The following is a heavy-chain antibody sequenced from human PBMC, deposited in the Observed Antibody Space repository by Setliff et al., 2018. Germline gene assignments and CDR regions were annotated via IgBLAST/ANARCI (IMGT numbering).Heavy chain of an antibody. V-gene: IGHV5-51*01. D-gene: IGHD4-17*01. Sequence: PGESLKISCKGSGYRFTNYWIGWVRQMPGKGLEWMGIIYPGDSDTRYSPSFQGQVTISADKSISTAYLQWSSLKASDTAMYYCARQTTVTTRGPLDYWGQGTLVTVSS. CDR3: ARQTTVTTRGPLDY. CDR1: GYRFTNYW. CDR2: IYPGDSDT. J-gene: IGHJ4*02.